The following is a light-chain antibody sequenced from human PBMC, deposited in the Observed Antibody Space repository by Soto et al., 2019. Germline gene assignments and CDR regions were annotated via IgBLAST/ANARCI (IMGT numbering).Light chain of an antibody. Sequence: EIVMTQSPATLSVYTGERATLSCRASQSVSSNLAWYQQKPGQAPRLLIYGASTRATGIPARFSGSGSGTEFTLTISSLQSEDFAVYYCQQYNNWPWTFGQGTKVDIK. CDR1: QSVSSN. V-gene: IGKV3-15*01. J-gene: IGKJ1*01. CDR3: QQYNNWPWT. CDR2: GAS.